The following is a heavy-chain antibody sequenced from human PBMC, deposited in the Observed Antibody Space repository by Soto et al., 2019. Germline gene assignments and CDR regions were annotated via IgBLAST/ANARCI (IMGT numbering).Heavy chain of an antibody. V-gene: IGHV1-18*01. CDR3: AREGEVPYYCGGMDV. CDR2: ISGYNGNT. J-gene: IGHJ6*02. CDR1: GYTFTTYG. Sequence: QVQLVQSGAEVKKPGASVKVSCKSSGYTFTTYGISWVRQAPGQGLERMGWISGYNGNTKYAQTFQGRVTMTTDTAKGTAYMDLRSLRSDDTAVYYCAREGEVPYYCGGMDVWGQGTTVTVYS. D-gene: IGHD3-16*01.